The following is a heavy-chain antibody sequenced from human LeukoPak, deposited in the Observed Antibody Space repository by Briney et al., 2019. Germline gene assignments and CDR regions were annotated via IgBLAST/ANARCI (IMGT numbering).Heavy chain of an antibody. Sequence: SETLSLTCAVYGGSFSGYYWSWIRQPPGKGLEWIGEINHSGSTNYNPSLKSRVTISVDTSKNQFSLKLSSVTAADTAVYYCARSWDSSGYPEPRFDPWGQGTLVTVSS. V-gene: IGHV4-34*01. CDR2: INHSGST. CDR3: ARSWDSSGYPEPRFDP. CDR1: GGSFSGYY. J-gene: IGHJ5*02. D-gene: IGHD3-22*01.